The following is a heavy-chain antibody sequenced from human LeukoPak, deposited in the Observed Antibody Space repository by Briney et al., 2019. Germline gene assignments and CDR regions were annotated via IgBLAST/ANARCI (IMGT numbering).Heavy chain of an antibody. D-gene: IGHD3-3*01. J-gene: IGHJ4*02. V-gene: IGHV3-7*01. CDR3: ASYDFWSAPLAY. Sequence: GGSLRLSCAASGFIFSSYWMSWVRQAPGKGLEWVANIKQDGSEKYYVDSVKGRFTISRDNAKNSLYLQMNSLRAEDTAVYYCASYDFWSAPLAYWGQGTLVTVSS. CDR1: GFIFSSYW. CDR2: IKQDGSEK.